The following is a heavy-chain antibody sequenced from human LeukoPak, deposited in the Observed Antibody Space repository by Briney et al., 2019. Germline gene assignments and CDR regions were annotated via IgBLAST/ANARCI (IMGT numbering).Heavy chain of an antibody. V-gene: IGHV3-23*01. CDR2: ISGSGGST. CDR1: GFTFSSYA. J-gene: IGHJ5*02. D-gene: IGHD3-10*01. CDR3: AKIYLPRPVRPRTNWFDP. Sequence: GGSLRLSCAASGFTFSSYAMGWVRQAPGKGLEWVSAISGSGGSTYYADSVKDRFTISRDNSKNTLYLQMNSLRAEDTAVYYCAKIYLPRPVRPRTNWFDPWGQGTLVTVSS.